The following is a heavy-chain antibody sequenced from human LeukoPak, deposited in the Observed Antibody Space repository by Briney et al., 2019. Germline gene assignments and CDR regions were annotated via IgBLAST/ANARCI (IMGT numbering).Heavy chain of an antibody. D-gene: IGHD1-26*01. CDR3: ARGRRILVGDTNAGDFFDY. V-gene: IGHV1-2*02. J-gene: IGHJ4*02. CDR2: VNPNSGDT. CDR1: GYTFSHYY. Sequence: ASVKVSCKASGYTFSHYYILWVRQAPGQGLEWMGWVNPNSGDTHYAQKFQGRVTMTRDTSISTAYIELSGLRSDDTAVYYCARGRRILVGDTNAGDFFDYWGQGTLVTVSS.